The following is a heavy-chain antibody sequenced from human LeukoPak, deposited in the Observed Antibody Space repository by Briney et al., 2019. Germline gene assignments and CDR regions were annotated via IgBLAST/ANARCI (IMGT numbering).Heavy chain of an antibody. J-gene: IGHJ4*02. D-gene: IGHD1/OR15-1a*01. V-gene: IGHV1-69*06. Sequence: PEASVKVSCKAFGVTFSSYVFSWVRQAPEQGLEWMGGIIPTFGSPNYAPRFQGRLTITADKATNTAYMELTNLGSNDTALYYCAGGAIDNWNTGKLIDYWGQGTLVAVSS. CDR3: AGGAIDNWNTGKLIDY. CDR2: IIPTFGSP. CDR1: GVTFSSYV.